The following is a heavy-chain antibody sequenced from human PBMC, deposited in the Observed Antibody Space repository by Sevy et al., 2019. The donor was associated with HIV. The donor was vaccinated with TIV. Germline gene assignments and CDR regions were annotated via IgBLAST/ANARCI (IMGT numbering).Heavy chain of an antibody. Sequence: GGSLRLSCTSSGFTFGDYAMSWFRQAPGKGLEWVALIRRNSHEPYGGTTEYAASVKGRFTISRDDSKSIAYLQMNSLKTEDTAVYYCARALATADTPEYYFDYWGQGILVTVSS. CDR3: ARALATADTPEYYFDY. D-gene: IGHD5-12*01. CDR1: GFTFGDYA. V-gene: IGHV3-49*03. J-gene: IGHJ4*02. CDR2: IRRNSHEPYGGTT.